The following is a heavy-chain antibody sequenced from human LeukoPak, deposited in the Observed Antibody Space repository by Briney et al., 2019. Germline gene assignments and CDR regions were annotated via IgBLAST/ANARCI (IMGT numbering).Heavy chain of an antibody. CDR1: GGSISRYY. CDR3: ARWGYFDSSTYFVVEY. V-gene: IGHV4-59*01. D-gene: IGHD3-22*01. Sequence: SETLSLTCAVSGGSISRYYWNWIRQPPGERLEWIGWIHYSGSTAYNPSLESRVTMSVDTSMNHISLKMTSVTAADTATYYCARWGYFDSSTYFVVEYWGQGVLVTVSS. CDR2: IHYSGST. J-gene: IGHJ4*02.